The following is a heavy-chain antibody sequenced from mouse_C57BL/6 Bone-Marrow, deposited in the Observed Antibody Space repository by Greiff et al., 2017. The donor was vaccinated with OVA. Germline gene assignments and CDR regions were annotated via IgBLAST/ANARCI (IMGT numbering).Heavy chain of an antibody. Sequence: VQLQQSGPELVKPGASVKISCKASGYTFTDYYMNWVKQSHGKSLEWIGDSNPNNGGTSYNQKFKGKATLTVDKSSSTAYMELRSLTSEDSAVYYCARVYYGSSPAWFAYWGQGTLVTVSA. V-gene: IGHV1-26*01. D-gene: IGHD1-1*01. J-gene: IGHJ3*01. CDR3: ARVYYGSSPAWFAY. CDR1: GYTFTDYY. CDR2: SNPNNGGT.